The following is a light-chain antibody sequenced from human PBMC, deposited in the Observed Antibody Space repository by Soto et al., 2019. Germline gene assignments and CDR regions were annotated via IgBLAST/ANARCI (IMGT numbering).Light chain of an antibody. CDR1: QSVRRS. V-gene: IGKV1-39*01. J-gene: IGKJ1*01. CDR3: QQNAITPPWT. CDR2: AAS. Sequence: QLTQSPSSLSASVGDRVIITCRASQSVRRSLNWYQQKPGQPPKLLLNAASTLHSGVTSRFSGSGSGREFTLTSSSLQPEDFATYYCQQNAITPPWTFGQGTKVEVK.